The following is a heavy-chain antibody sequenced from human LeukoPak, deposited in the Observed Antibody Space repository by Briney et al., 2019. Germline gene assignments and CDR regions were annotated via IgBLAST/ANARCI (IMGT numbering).Heavy chain of an antibody. CDR2: MNPNSGNT. CDR1: GYTFTSYD. CDR3: ARGYSSGWSLYYYYYGMDV. Sequence: ASAKVSCKASGYTFTSYDINWVRQATGQGLEWMGWMNPNSGNTGYAQKFQGRVTMTRNTSISTAYMELSSLRSEDTAVYYCARGYSSGWSLYYYYYGMDVWGQGTTVTVSS. D-gene: IGHD6-19*01. V-gene: IGHV1-8*01. J-gene: IGHJ6*02.